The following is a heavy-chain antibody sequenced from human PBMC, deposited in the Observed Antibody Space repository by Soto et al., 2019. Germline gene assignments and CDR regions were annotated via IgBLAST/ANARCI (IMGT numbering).Heavy chain of an antibody. CDR2: IYHSGST. D-gene: IGHD3-22*01. J-gene: IGHJ4*02. Sequence: SETLSLTCAVSGGSISSNNWWSWVRQPPVKGLEWIGEIYHSGSTNYTPSLKSRLTISVDKSKNQFSLKLSSVTAADTAVYYCARDNFEDSSGYYHYYFDYWGQGTLVTVSS. CDR1: GGSISSNNW. V-gene: IGHV4-4*02. CDR3: ARDNFEDSSGYYHYYFDY.